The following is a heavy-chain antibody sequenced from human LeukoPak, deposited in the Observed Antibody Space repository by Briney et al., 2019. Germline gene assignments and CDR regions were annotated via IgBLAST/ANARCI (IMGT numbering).Heavy chain of an antibody. V-gene: IGHV3-30*02. CDR3: AKGLHSSSWNDALDI. CDR1: GFTFSSYG. Sequence: TGGSLRLSCAASGFTFSSYGMYWVRQAPGKGLEWVAFIRYDGSNTYYVDSVKGRFTISRDKNTPYLQMNSLRAEDTAIYYCAKGLHSSSWNDALDIWGQGTLVTVSS. J-gene: IGHJ3*02. D-gene: IGHD6-13*01. CDR2: IRYDGSNT.